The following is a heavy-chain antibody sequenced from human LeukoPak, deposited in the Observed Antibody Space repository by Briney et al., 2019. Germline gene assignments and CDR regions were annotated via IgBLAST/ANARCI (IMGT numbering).Heavy chain of an antibody. V-gene: IGHV4-59*04. CDR1: GFTFSSYSMN. Sequence: PGGSLRLSCAASGFTFSSYSMNWVRQPPGKGLEWIGTIYYSGRTYYSPSLKSRVTMSVDPSNNQFSLNLRSVTAADTAVYYCARRRYYDGSGYLEWGQGTLLSVSS. J-gene: IGHJ1*01. D-gene: IGHD3-22*01. CDR2: IYYSGRT. CDR3: ARRRYYDGSGYLE.